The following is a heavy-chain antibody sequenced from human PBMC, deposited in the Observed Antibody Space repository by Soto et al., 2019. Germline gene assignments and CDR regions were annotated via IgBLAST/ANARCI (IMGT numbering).Heavy chain of an antibody. CDR1: GFTFSDYY. CDR3: ARGRGAAADYFDF. J-gene: IGHJ4*02. CDR2: ISSSTSNT. D-gene: IGHD6-13*01. V-gene: IGHV3-11*05. Sequence: QVQLVESGGGLVKPGGSLRLSCAVSGFTFSDYYMNWIRQAPGKGLEWVSYISSSTSNTNYADSVKGRFTISRDNAKNALFLQMNSLRAEDTAVYYCARGRGAAADYFDFWGQGTLVTVSS.